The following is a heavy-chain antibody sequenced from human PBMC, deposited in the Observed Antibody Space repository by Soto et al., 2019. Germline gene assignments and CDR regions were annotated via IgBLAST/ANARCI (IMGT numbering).Heavy chain of an antibody. D-gene: IGHD7-27*01. V-gene: IGHV2-5*02. CDR3: AHRRWAGDPLGFFEY. CDR1: GFSLNTRGVG. CDR2: IYWDDDK. Sequence: QITLKDSGPTLVKPTQTLTLTCAFSGFSLNTRGVGVGWVRQPPGKALEWLALIYWDDDKRYNPSLESRLTITKDTSNNQVVLTMTHMDPVDTATYYCAHRRWAGDPLGFFEYWGQGTLVTVSS. J-gene: IGHJ4*02.